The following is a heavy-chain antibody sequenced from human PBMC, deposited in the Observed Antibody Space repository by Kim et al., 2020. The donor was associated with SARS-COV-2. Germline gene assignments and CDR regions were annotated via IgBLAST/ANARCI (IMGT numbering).Heavy chain of an antibody. CDR3: ARGDCSGTTCFNPRHDY. CDR1: GYTFTNYA. CDR2: INAGNGNT. D-gene: IGHD2-2*01. V-gene: IGHV1-3*01. Sequence: ASVKVSCKASGYTFTNYAIHWVRQAPGQRLEWMGWINAGNGNTRYSQNFQGRVTFTGDTPASTASMELSSLRSEDTAVYYCARGDCSGTTCFNPRHDYWGEGTLVTVSS. J-gene: IGHJ4*02.